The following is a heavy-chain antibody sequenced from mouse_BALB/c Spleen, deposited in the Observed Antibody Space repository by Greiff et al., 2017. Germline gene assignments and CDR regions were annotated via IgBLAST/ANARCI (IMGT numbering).Heavy chain of an antibody. CDR3: ARHASSGYAMDY. J-gene: IGHJ4*01. V-gene: IGHV2-6-2*01. CDR1: GFSLTSYG. CDR2: IWSDGST. D-gene: IGHD3-1*01. Sequence: QVQLKESGPDLVAPSQSLSITCTVSGFSLTSYGVHWVRQPPGKGLEWLVVIWSDGSTTYNSALKSRLSISKDNSKSQVFLKMNSLQTDDTAMYYCARHASSGYAMDYWGQGTSVTVSS.